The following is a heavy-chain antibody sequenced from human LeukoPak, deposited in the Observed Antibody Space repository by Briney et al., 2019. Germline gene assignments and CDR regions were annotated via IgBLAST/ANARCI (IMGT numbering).Heavy chain of an antibody. CDR1: GYTFTDYY. J-gene: IGHJ4*02. CDR3: ARASGSYSNFDY. Sequence: ASVKVSCKASGYTFTDYYMYWVRQAPGQGLEWMGWINPKSGGTNYAQKFQGRVTMTRDTSISTAYMELSRLRSDDTAVYYCARASGSYSNFDYWGQGTLVTVSS. D-gene: IGHD1-26*01. V-gene: IGHV1-2*02. CDR2: INPKSGGT.